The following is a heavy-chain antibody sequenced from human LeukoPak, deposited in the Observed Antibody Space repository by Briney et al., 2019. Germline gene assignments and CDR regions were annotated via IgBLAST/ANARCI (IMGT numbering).Heavy chain of an antibody. J-gene: IGHJ1*01. CDR2: ISGTGDST. V-gene: IGHV3-23*01. CDR3: AKVSNYYDSSGYHFQH. CDR1: GLRFSNYG. Sequence: GGSPRLSCVVSGLRFSNYGMSWVRQAPGKGLEWVSAISGTGDSTYYADSVKGRFTIPRDNSKNTLYLQMNSLRAEDTAVYYCAKVSNYYDSSGYHFQHWGQGTLVTVSS. D-gene: IGHD3-22*01.